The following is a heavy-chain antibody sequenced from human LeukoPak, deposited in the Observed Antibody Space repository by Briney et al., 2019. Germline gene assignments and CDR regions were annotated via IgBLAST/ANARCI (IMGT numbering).Heavy chain of an antibody. J-gene: IGHJ4*02. CDR2: IYPGDSDT. CDR3: ARLLILGYCSRTSCPGPYYFDY. V-gene: IGHV5-51*01. CDR1: GYSFANCW. D-gene: IGHD2-2*01. Sequence: GESLKISCKGSGYSFANCWIGWVRQMPGKGLEWMGIIYPGDSDTRYSPSFQGQVTISADRSISIAYLQWSSLKASDTAMYYCARLLILGYCSRTSCPGPYYFDYWGQGTLVTVSS.